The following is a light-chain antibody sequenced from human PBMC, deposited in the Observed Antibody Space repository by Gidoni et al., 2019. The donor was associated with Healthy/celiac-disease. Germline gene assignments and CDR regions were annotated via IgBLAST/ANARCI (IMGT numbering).Light chain of an antibody. CDR2: GAS. V-gene: IGKV3-15*01. CDR1: QSVSSN. CDR3: QQYNNWPRT. J-gene: IGKJ1*01. Sequence: EIVMTQSPATLSVSPGERATLSCRASQSVSSNVAWYQQKPGQAPRLLIYGASTRATGIPAMFSGSGSGTEFTLTISSLQSEDFAVYYCQQYNNWPRTFXQXTKVEIK.